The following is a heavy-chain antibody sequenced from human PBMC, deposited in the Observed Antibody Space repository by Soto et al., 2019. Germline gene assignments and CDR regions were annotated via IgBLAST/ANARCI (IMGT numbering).Heavy chain of an antibody. V-gene: IGHV4-39*01. J-gene: IGHJ6*02. D-gene: IGHD3-16*01. CDR1: GGSISSSSYY. Sequence: QLQLQESGPGLVKPSETLSLTCTVSGGSISSSSYYWGWIRQPPGKGRVWIGSLYYSGYTYYNPSLKSRVTISVDTSKNQFSLKLSSVTAADTAVYYCARHNGPLYVGYYYDMDVWGQGTTVTVSS. CDR2: LYYSGYT. CDR3: ARHNGPLYVGYYYDMDV.